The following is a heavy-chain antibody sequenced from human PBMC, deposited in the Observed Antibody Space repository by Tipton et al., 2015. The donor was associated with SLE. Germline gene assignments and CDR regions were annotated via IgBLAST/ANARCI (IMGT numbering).Heavy chain of an antibody. J-gene: IGHJ5*02. D-gene: IGHD2-2*01. Sequence: GSLRLSCAASGFTFSSYEMNWVRQAPGKGLEWISYISSSGSSTMYADSVEGRFIISRDNAKNSLSLQMNSLRGEDTAVYHCARESSTSPIWFDPWGQGTLVIVSS. CDR3: ARESSTSPIWFDP. CDR1: GFTFSSYE. CDR2: ISSSGSST. V-gene: IGHV3-48*03.